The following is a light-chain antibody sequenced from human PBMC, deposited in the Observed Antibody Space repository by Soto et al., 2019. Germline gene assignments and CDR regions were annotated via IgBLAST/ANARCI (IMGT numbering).Light chain of an antibody. V-gene: IGLV2-14*01. CDR1: SSDVGSYNY. CDR2: DVS. J-gene: IGLJ3*02. Sequence: QSALTQRASVSGSPGQSITISCTGTSSDVGSYNYVSWYQQYPGKAPKLMIYDVSNRPSGVSYRFSGSKSGNAASLTISRLQAEDEADYYCSSYTTSSTQVVFGAGTKLTVL. CDR3: SSYTTSSTQVV.